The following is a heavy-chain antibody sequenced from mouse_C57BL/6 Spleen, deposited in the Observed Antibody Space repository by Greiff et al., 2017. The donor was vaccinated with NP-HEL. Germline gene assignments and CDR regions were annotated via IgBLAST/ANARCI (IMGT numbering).Heavy chain of an antibody. J-gene: IGHJ4*01. D-gene: IGHD2-5*01. CDR3: AKMNSNYEGYAMDY. CDR2: IWRGGST. V-gene: IGHV2-5*01. Sequence: VKLMESGPGLVQPSQSLSITCTVSGFSLTSYGVHWVRQSPGKGLEWLGVIWRGGSTDYNAAFMSRLSITKDNSKSQVFFKMNRLQADDTAIYYCAKMNSNYEGYAMDYWGQGTSVTVSS. CDR1: GFSLTSYG.